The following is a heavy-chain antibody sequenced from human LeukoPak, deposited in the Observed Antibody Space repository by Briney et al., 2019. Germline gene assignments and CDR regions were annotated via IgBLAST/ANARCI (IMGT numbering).Heavy chain of an antibody. Sequence: SETLSLTCTVSGGSISTNNYYWGWIRQPPGKGLQWIGSIYYSGSTYNNPSLKSRVTTSIDRSKNQFSLKLSSVTTAETAVYYCARGASGSGLTHWFDPWGQGTLVTVSS. CDR1: GGSISTNNYY. CDR2: IYYSGST. J-gene: IGHJ5*02. V-gene: IGHV4-39*01. D-gene: IGHD3-10*01. CDR3: ARGASGSGLTHWFDP.